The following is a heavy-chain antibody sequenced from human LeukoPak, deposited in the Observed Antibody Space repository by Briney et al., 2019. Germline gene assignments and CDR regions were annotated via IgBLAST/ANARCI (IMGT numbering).Heavy chain of an antibody. Sequence: PGGSLRLSCAASGFTFSSYWMTWVRKTPGKGLEWLANIKQDGIEIYYVDSVKGRFTISRDNAKNSLYMQMNSLRAEDTAVYYCARVGEFLRSPYYYMDVWGTGTTVTVSS. J-gene: IGHJ6*03. CDR3: ARVGEFLRSPYYYMDV. V-gene: IGHV3-7*01. CDR2: IKQDGIEI. D-gene: IGHD3-3*01. CDR1: GFTFSSYW.